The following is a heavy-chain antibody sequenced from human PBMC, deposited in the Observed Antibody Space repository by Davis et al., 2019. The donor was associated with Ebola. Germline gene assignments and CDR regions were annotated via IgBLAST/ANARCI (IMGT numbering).Heavy chain of an antibody. CDR3: ARGGRYFDWLLDYYYYYYMDV. CDR2: IKQDGSAK. CDR1: GFTFSSYS. Sequence: GGSLRLSCTASGFTFSSYSMNWVRQAPGKGLEWVANIKQDGSAKYYVDSVKGRFTISRDNAKNSLYLQMNSLRAEDTAVYYCARGGRYFDWLLDYYYYYYMDVWGKGTTVTVSS. V-gene: IGHV3-7*03. J-gene: IGHJ6*03. D-gene: IGHD3-9*01.